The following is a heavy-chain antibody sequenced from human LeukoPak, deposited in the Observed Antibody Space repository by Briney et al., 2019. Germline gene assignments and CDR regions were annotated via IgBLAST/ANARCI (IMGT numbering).Heavy chain of an antibody. D-gene: IGHD2-8*01. CDR1: GFTFSSYN. CDR2: ISSSSSYI. CDR3: AKDYCSNGVCYDFDY. V-gene: IGHV3-21*01. J-gene: IGHJ4*02. Sequence: PGGSLRLSCAASGFTFSSYNMNWVRQAPGKGLEWVSSISSSSSYIYYADSVRGRFTISRDNAKNSLYLQINSLRAEDTAVYYCAKDYCSNGVCYDFDYWGQGTLVTVSS.